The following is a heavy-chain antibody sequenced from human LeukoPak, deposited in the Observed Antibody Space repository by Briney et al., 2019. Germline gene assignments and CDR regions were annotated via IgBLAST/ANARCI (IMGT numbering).Heavy chain of an antibody. J-gene: IGHJ3*01. V-gene: IGHV3-21*01. CDR1: GFTFSSYS. D-gene: IGHD1-1*01. CDR3: ARFTGTETRDTLDL. CDR2: ISSSSSYI. Sequence: GGSLRLSCAASGFTFSSYSMNWVRQAPGKGLEWVSSISSSSSYIYYADSVKGRFTISRDNAKNSLYLKMNSLRAEDTAVYYCARFTGTETRDTLDLWGQGTMVTVSS.